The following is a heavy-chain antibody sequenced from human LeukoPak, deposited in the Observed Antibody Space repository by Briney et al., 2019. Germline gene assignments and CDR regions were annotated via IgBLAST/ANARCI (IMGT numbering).Heavy chain of an antibody. CDR3: AKSLYSGYDYPSGY. J-gene: IGHJ4*02. CDR2: ISWNSGSI. V-gene: IGHV3-9*01. CDR1: GFTFDDYA. Sequence: SLRLSCAASGFTFDDYAMHWVRQAPGKGLEWVSGISWNSGSIGYADSVKGRFTISRDNAKNSLYLQMNSLRAEDTALYYCAKSLYSGYDYPSGYWGQGTLVTVSS. D-gene: IGHD5-12*01.